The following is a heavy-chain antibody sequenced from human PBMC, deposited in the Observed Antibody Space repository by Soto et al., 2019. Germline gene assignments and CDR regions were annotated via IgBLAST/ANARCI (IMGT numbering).Heavy chain of an antibody. CDR3: ARLSSSWAEYFQH. Sequence: PGGSLRLSCAAPGFTFSSYWMSWVRQAPGKGLEWVANIKQDGSEKYYVDSVKGRFTISRDNAKNSLYLQMNSLRAEDTAVYYCARLSSSWAEYFQHWGQGTLVTVSS. CDR1: GFTFSSYW. D-gene: IGHD6-13*01. V-gene: IGHV3-7*01. J-gene: IGHJ1*01. CDR2: IKQDGSEK.